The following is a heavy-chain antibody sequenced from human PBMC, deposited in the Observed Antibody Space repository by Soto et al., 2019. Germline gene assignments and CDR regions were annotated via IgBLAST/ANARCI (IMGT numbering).Heavy chain of an antibody. J-gene: IGHJ4*02. Sequence: IRQPPGKGLEWIGEINHSGSTNYNPSLKSRITISVDTSKNQFSLKLSSVTAADTAVYYCARGLVGYCSGGSCLYYFDYWGQGTLVTVSS. D-gene: IGHD2-15*01. CDR2: INHSGST. CDR3: ARGLVGYCSGGSCLYYFDY. V-gene: IGHV4-34*01.